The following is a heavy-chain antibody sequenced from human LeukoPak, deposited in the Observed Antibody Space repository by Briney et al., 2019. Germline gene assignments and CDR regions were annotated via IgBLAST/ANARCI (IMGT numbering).Heavy chain of an antibody. CDR3: ARRLYSYGYFDS. V-gene: IGHV4-59*08. Sequence: SETLSLTCTVSSGSISSYYWSWLRQPPGKGLEWIGYIYYSGSTNYNPSLKSRVTISVDTSKNQFSLKLTSVTAADTAVYYCARRLYSYGYFDSWGQGTLVTVSS. CDR1: SGSISSYY. J-gene: IGHJ4*02. CDR2: IYYSGST. D-gene: IGHD5-18*01.